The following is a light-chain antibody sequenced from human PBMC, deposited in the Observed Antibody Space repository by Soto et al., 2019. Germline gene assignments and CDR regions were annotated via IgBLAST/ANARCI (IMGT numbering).Light chain of an antibody. CDR2: STS. CDR3: QQSYRTPT. Sequence: IQMTQSPSSLSASVGDRVTITCRASQGIRNDLGWYQQKPGKAPKVLIYSTSTLQSGVPSRFSGSGSGTDYTLTISSLQPEDFATYYCQQSYRTPTFGQGTRLEI. J-gene: IGKJ5*01. CDR1: QGIRND. V-gene: IGKV1-39*01.